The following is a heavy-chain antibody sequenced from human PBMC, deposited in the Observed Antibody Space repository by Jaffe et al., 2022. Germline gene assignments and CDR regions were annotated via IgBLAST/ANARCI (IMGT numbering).Heavy chain of an antibody. Sequence: EVHLLESGGGLVQPGGSLRLSCAASGFTFSTYVMSWVRQAPGEGLEWVSSINTSGGMTYYADSVKGRFTISRDNSKNTLYLQMNSLRVEDSALYYCAKDFRYDDYDFNYFDYWGQGTLVTVSS. V-gene: IGHV3-23*01. CDR3: AKDFRYDDYDFNYFDY. CDR1: GFTFSTYV. D-gene: IGHD4-17*01. J-gene: IGHJ4*02. CDR2: INTSGGMT.